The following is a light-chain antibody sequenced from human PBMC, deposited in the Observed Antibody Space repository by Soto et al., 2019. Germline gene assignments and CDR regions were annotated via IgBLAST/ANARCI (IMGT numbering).Light chain of an antibody. V-gene: IGKV1-39*01. CDR3: QQSYSALLT. CDR1: QTISSH. Sequence: DIQMTQSPSSLFASVGDRVTITCRASQTISSHLNWNQQRPGKAPKLLISAASSLKSGVPSRFSGSGSGTDFTLTISSLQPEDFATYYCQQSYSALLTFGPGTKVDIK. CDR2: AAS. J-gene: IGKJ3*01.